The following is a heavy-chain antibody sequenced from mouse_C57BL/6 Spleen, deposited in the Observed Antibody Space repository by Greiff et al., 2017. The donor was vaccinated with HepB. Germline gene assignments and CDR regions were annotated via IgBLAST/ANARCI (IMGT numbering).Heavy chain of an antibody. J-gene: IGHJ3*01. CDR2: IWGGGST. Sequence: QVHLKQSGPGLGAPSQRLSITCTASGFSLTSYGVDSVRQPPGKGLEWLGVIWGGGSTNYNSALMSRLSISKDNSKIQVFLKMNSLQTDDTAMYCCAKRRGLYAACFAYSGQVTPVTVSA. D-gene: IGHD6-2*01. CDR3: AKRRGLYAACFAY. CDR1: GFSLTSYG. V-gene: IGHV2-9*01.